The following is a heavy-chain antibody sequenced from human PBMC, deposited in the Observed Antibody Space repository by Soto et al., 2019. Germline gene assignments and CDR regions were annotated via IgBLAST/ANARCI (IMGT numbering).Heavy chain of an antibody. CDR2: ISCSGGST. V-gene: IGHV3-64D*06. CDR3: AKKSGAGTDY. J-gene: IGHJ4*02. D-gene: IGHD3-10*01. Sequence: GGSLRLSCSASGFRFNSYAIHWVRQAPGKGLEYVSVISCSGGSTYYADSVQGRFIISRDNSKNTLYLQMNSLRPEDTAVYYCAKKSGAGTDYWGQGTLVTVSS. CDR1: GFRFNSYA.